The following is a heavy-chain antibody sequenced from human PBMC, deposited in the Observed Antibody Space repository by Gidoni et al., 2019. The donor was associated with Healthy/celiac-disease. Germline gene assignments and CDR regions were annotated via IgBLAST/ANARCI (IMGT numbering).Heavy chain of an antibody. CDR3: ARDLSVVVAATLLNWFDP. Sequence: QVQLVQSGAEVKKPGSSVKDSCKASGGTFSSYTISWVRQAPGQGLEWMGRIIPILGIANYAQKFQGRVTITADKSTSTAYMELSSLRSEDTAVYYCARDLSVVVAATLLNWFDPWGQGTLVTVSS. CDR2: IIPILGIA. J-gene: IGHJ5*02. CDR1: GGTFSSYT. V-gene: IGHV1-69*08. D-gene: IGHD2-15*01.